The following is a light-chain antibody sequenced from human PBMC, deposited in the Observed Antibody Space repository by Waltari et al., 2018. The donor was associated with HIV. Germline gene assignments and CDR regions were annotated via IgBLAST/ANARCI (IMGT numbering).Light chain of an antibody. CDR1: QYIGSY. V-gene: IGKV1-39*01. CDR2: TTS. CDR3: QQTFSNSIT. J-gene: IGKJ5*01. Sequence: DIQMTQSPSPLSASVGDRVTITCRASQYIGSYVNWYQQKPGEAPKLLIYTTSTLQSGVPSRFSGSGSGTDFTLTISSLQPEDFATYFCQQTFSNSITFGQGTRLEIQ.